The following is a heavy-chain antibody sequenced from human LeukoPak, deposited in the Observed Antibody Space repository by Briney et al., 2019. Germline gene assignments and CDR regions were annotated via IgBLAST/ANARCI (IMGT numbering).Heavy chain of an antibody. CDR1: GFTFNTYS. CDR2: ISSSGTYT. J-gene: IGHJ4*02. D-gene: IGHD3-22*01. CDR3: ARDQGYDSRGYYYPYHFDC. V-gene: IGHV3-21*01. Sequence: GGSLRLSCAASGFTFNTYSMNWVRQAPGKGLEWVSSISSSGTYTYYADSVKGRFTISRDNAKNSLYLQMNSLRAGDTAVYYCARDQGYDSRGYYYPYHFDCWGQGTLVTVSS.